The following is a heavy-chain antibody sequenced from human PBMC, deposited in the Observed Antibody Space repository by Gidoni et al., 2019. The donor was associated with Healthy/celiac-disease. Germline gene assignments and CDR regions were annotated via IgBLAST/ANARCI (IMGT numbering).Heavy chain of an antibody. V-gene: IGHV3-23*01. CDR3: AKEGGYYYDSSVYFCY. D-gene: IGHD3-22*01. CDR1: GFTFSSYA. J-gene: IGHJ4*02. Sequence: EVQLLESGGGLVQPGRSLRLSCAASGFTFSSYAMSWVRQSPGKGLDWVSAISGSGGSTYYADSVKGRFTISRDNSKNTLYLQMNSLRAEDTAVYYCAKEGGYYYDSSVYFCYWGQGTLFTVSS. CDR2: ISGSGGST.